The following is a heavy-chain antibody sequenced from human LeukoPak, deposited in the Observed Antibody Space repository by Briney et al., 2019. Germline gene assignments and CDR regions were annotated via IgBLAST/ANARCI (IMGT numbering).Heavy chain of an antibody. CDR3: ARACAVALRLAYFDY. V-gene: IGHV1-69*13. D-gene: IGHD4-23*01. J-gene: IGHJ4*02. CDR2: IIPIFGTA. Sequence: SVKVSWKASGGTFSSYAISWVRQAPGQGLEWMGGIIPIFGTANYAQKFQGRVTITADESTSTAYMELSSLRSEDTAVYYCARACAVALRLAYFDYWGQGTLVTVSS. CDR1: GGTFSSYA.